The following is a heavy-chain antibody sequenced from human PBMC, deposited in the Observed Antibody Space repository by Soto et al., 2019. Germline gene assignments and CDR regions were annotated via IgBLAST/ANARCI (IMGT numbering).Heavy chain of an antibody. D-gene: IGHD1-26*01. CDR3: ARVRSGSYHGYYFDY. J-gene: IGHJ4*02. Sequence: TLSLTCTVSGGSVSSGSYYWSWIRQPPGKGLEWIGYIYYSGSTNYNPSLKSRVTIAVDTSKNQFSLKLSSVTAADTAVYYCARVRSGSYHGYYFDYWGQGTLVTVSS. V-gene: IGHV4-61*01. CDR2: IYYSGST. CDR1: GGSVSSGSYY.